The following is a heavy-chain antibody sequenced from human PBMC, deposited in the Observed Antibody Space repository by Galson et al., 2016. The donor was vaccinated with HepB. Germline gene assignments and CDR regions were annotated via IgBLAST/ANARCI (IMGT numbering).Heavy chain of an antibody. CDR2: MNPNSGDT. D-gene: IGHD3-10*01. J-gene: IGHJ1*01. Sequence: SCKASGYSFTDYYIHWVRQAPGQGLEWMGWMNPNSGDTDYAQKFQGRVTMTRDTSISTAYMELTSLRSEDTAVYYCARVQGRGFIMLNFWGQGTLVTVSS. CDR3: ARVQGRGFIMLNF. V-gene: IGHV1-2*02. CDR1: GYSFTDYY.